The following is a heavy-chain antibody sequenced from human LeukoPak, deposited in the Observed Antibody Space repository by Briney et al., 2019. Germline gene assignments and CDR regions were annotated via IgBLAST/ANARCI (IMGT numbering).Heavy chain of an antibody. V-gene: IGHV3-48*01. CDR1: GFTFSNSA. J-gene: IGHJ4*02. Sequence: PGGSPRLSCAASGFTFSNSAMNWVRQAPGKGLEWVSHISSSSSTIYYADSVKGRFTISRDNAKNSLYLQMNSLRAEDTAVYYCARDSRYSTSPFDYWGQGTLVTVSS. CDR2: ISSSSSTI. CDR3: ARDSRYSTSPFDY. D-gene: IGHD6-6*01.